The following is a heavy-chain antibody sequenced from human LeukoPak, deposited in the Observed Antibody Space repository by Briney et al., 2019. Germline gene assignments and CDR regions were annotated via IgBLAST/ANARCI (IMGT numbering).Heavy chain of an antibody. CDR1: GGSFGGYY. CDR2: INHSGST. Sequence: SETLSLTCAVYGGSFGGYYWSWIRQPPGKGLEWIGEINHSGSTNYNPSLKSRVTISVDTSKNQFSLKLSSVTAADTAVYYCARGRAVAGWSRYYFDYWGQGTLVTVSS. V-gene: IGHV4-34*01. CDR3: ARGRAVAGWSRYYFDY. D-gene: IGHD6-19*01. J-gene: IGHJ4*02.